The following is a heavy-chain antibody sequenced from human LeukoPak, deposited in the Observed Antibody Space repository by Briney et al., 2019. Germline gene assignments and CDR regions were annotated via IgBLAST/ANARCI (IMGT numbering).Heavy chain of an antibody. CDR2: IYHSGST. Sequence: SQTLSLTCAVSGGSISSGGYSWSWIRQPPGKGLEWIGYIYHSGSTYYNPSLKSRATISVDRSKNQFSLKLSSVTAADTAVYYCARSGIAAAGTFDYWGQGTLVTVSS. D-gene: IGHD6-13*01. J-gene: IGHJ4*02. CDR1: GGSISSGGYS. V-gene: IGHV4-30-2*01. CDR3: ARSGIAAAGTFDY.